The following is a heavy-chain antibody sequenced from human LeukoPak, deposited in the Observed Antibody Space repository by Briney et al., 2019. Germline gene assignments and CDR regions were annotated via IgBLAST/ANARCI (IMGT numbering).Heavy chain of an antibody. V-gene: IGHV3-66*01. CDR1: GFTVSGNY. CDR2: IYGGGNT. J-gene: IGHJ1*01. Sequence: QSGGSLRLSCEASGFTVSGNYMNWIRQAPGKGLEWVSVIYGGGNTYYADSVKGRFSISRDNSKNTLYLQMNSLRVEDTAVYYCAGSRLSAEYFQFWGQGTLVAVSS. CDR3: AGSRLSAEYFQF.